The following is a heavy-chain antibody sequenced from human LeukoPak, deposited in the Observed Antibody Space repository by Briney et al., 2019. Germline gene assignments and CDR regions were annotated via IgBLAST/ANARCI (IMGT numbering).Heavy chain of an antibody. Sequence: PGGSLRLSCAVSGFRVSDYYMSWVRQAPGKGLEWVGLIRDSGEAFYADFAGGRFAISRDESENTLYLQMNSLRVEDTAVYFCARDRAGNQDWVEFDPWGQGTPVIVSS. CDR1: GFRVSDYY. D-gene: IGHD1-14*01. CDR2: IRDSGEA. V-gene: IGHV3-66*03. J-gene: IGHJ5*02. CDR3: ARDRAGNQDWVEFDP.